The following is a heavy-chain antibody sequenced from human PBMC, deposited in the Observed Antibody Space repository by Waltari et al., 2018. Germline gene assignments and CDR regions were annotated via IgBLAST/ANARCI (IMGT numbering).Heavy chain of an antibody. J-gene: IGHJ4*02. CDR3: ASESESAPRY. V-gene: IGHV4-39*01. CDR1: GGSISSSSSY. Sequence: QLHLQESGPGLVTPSETLSPTCTVSGGSISSSSSYWAWFRQPPGQGREWISSIYYSGSTNYKPSLKSRVTISVDTSKNQFSLKLSSVTAADTAVYYCASESESAPRYWGQGTLVTVSS. CDR2: IYYSGST. D-gene: IGHD6-6*01.